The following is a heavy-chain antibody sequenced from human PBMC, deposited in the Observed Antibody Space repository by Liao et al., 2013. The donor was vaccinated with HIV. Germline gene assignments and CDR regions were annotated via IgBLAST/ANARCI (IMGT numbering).Heavy chain of an antibody. J-gene: IGHJ6*03. CDR3: ARGDNGFWSGSHYYFYYMDV. CDR1: DGAISSGGYS. D-gene: IGHD3-3*01. V-gene: IGHV4-30-2*05. Sequence: QLQLQESGAGLVKPSQTLSLTCAVSDGAISSGGYSWNWIRQPPGKGLEWIGYMYYSGSADYNPSLKSRVSISLDTSKNQFSLKLSSVTAADTAVYYCARGDNGFWSGSHYYFYYMDVWGKGTTVTVSS. CDR2: MYYSGSA.